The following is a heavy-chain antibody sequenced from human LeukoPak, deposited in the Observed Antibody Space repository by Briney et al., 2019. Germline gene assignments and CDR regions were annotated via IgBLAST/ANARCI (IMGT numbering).Heavy chain of an antibody. V-gene: IGHV5-51*01. J-gene: IGHJ4*02. CDR2: IYPGDSDT. Sequence: GESLKISCKGSGYSFTSYWIGWVRQMPGKGLEWMGIIYPGDSDTKYSPSFQGQVTISADKAISTAYLQWSSLKASDTAMYYCARRACSSTSCHFDYWGQGTLVSVS. CDR3: ARRACSSTSCHFDY. CDR1: GYSFTSYW. D-gene: IGHD2-2*01.